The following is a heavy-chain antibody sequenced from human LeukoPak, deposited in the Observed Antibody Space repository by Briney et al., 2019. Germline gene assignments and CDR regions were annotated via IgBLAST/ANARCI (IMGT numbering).Heavy chain of an antibody. CDR1: GFTFSNYA. D-gene: IGHD3-3*01. Sequence: GGSLRLSCVASGFTFSNYAMSWVRQAPGKGLEWVSGVSASGTRTYHADSVKGRFTISRDNSKDTLYLQMNSLRGDDTAIYYCAKAPFGAAQYYFDYWGQGTLVPVSS. CDR2: VSASGTRT. J-gene: IGHJ4*02. CDR3: AKAPFGAAQYYFDY. V-gene: IGHV3-23*01.